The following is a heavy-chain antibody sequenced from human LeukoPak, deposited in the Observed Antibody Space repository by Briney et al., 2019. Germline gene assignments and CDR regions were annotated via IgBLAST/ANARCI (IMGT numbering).Heavy chain of an antibody. D-gene: IGHD3-3*01. V-gene: IGHV4-4*02. Sequence: SGTLSLTCAVSGGSISSSNWWSWVRQPPGKALEWIGEVSHRGTTSYSPSLKSRVTISVETSKNQFSLSVKSVTAADTAIYYCAKKRRRGYYLNSAFDMWGQGTMVTVSS. CDR3: AKKRRRGYYLNSAFDM. CDR1: GGSISSSNW. J-gene: IGHJ3*02. CDR2: VSHRGTT.